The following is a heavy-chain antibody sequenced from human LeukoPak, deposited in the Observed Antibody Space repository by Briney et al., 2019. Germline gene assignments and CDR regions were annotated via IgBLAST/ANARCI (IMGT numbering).Heavy chain of an antibody. J-gene: IGHJ4*02. CDR2: IYPGDSDT. D-gene: IGHD2-2*01. Sequence: GESLKISCKGSGYSFTSYWLGWVRQMPGKGLEWMGIIYPGDSDTRYSPSFQGQVTISADKSISTAYLQWSSLKASDTAMYYCARQFYCSSTSCYYLSFGYFDYWGQGTLVTVSS. V-gene: IGHV5-51*01. CDR3: ARQFYCSSTSCYYLSFGYFDY. CDR1: GYSFTSYW.